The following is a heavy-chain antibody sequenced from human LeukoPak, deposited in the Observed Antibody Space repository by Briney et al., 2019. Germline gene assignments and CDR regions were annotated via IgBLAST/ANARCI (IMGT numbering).Heavy chain of an antibody. V-gene: IGHV4-38-2*02. Sequence: SETLSLTCTVSGYSISSGYYWGWIRQPPGKWLEWIGTIYHSGSTYYNPSLKSRVTISVDTSKNQFSLKLTSVTAADTAVYYCARVRGYCSSTICYRYYFDYWGQGTLVTVSS. J-gene: IGHJ4*02. CDR3: ARVRGYCSSTICYRYYFDY. CDR2: IYHSGST. D-gene: IGHD2-2*01. CDR1: GYSISSGYY.